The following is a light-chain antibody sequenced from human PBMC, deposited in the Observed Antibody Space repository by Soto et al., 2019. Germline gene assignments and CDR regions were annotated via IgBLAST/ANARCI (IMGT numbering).Light chain of an antibody. J-gene: IGKJ2*01. CDR3: QQKHKWPPQYT. CDR2: GAS. Sequence: EIVMTQSPASLSVSPGDGATLSCRASQSVASNVAWYQQKPGQGPRLLIHGASTRAAGVPARFSGSGSGTDFPPTNQRLPSENFAIFFLQQKHKWPPQYTFGQGTKLQIK. V-gene: IGKV3-15*01. CDR1: QSVASN.